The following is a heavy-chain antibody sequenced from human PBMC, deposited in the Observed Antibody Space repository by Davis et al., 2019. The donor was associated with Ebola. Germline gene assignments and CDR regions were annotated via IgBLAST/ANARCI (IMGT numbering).Heavy chain of an antibody. CDR3: ARDGQKWLGNFYYYGMDV. V-gene: IGHV4-39*02. J-gene: IGHJ6*02. CDR2: IFYSGST. D-gene: IGHD6-19*01. CDR1: GASTISSTYH. Sequence: MPSETLSPTCTVPGASTISSTYHWGWIRHPPGKGLEWIGSIFYSGSTYYNPSLKSRVTISIDTSKNQFSLKLSSVNAADTAVYYCARDGQKWLGNFYYYGMDVWGQGTTVTVSS.